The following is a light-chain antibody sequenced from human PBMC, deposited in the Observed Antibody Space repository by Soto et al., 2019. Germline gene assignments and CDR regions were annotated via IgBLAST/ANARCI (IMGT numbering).Light chain of an antibody. V-gene: IGKV3-15*01. CDR2: GAS. J-gene: IGKJ1*01. CDR3: QQYNNWPGT. CDR1: QSVSGN. Sequence: EIVMSQSPATLSVSPGARATLSCRASQSVSGNLAWYQQKPGQAPRLLIYGASTRATGIPARFSGSGSGTEFTLTISSLQSEDFAVYYCQQYNNWPGTFGQGTKVEIK.